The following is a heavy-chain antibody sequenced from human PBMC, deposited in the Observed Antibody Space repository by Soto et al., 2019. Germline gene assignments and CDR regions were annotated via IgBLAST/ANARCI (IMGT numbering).Heavy chain of an antibody. D-gene: IGHD6-25*01. Sequence: EVKLVESGGGLVQPGRSLRLSCATSGFIFDDYAMHWVRQAPGKGLEWVSGISWNSGAINYADSVKGRFTTSRDNGKNSVYLQLSSLSSADTATYYCAKDTSGAEVGIMDVWGKGTTVIVSS. V-gene: IGHV3-9*01. CDR1: GFIFDDYA. CDR3: AKDTSGAEVGIMDV. J-gene: IGHJ6*03. CDR2: ISWNSGAI.